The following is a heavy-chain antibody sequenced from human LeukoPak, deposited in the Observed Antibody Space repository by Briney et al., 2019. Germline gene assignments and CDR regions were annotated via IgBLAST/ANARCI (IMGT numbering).Heavy chain of an antibody. V-gene: IGHV1-69*06. CDR1: GATFSSYA. CDR3: ARHLYDSSGYYPYYYYYYMDV. CDR2: IIPIFGTA. Sequence: ASVKVSCKASGATFSSYAISWVRQAPGQGLEWMGGIIPIFGTASYAQKFQGRVTITADKSTSTAYMELSSLRSEDTAVYYCARHLYDSSGYYPYYYYYYMDVWGKGTTVTVSS. D-gene: IGHD3-22*01. J-gene: IGHJ6*03.